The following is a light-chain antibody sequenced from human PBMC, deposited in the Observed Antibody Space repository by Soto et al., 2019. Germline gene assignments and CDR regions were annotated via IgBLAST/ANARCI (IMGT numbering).Light chain of an antibody. CDR3: QQLNSFPLT. J-gene: IGKJ4*01. CDR1: QSVSTR. CDR2: DAS. V-gene: IGKV1-5*02. Sequence: IHMTQSPSSLSASVGDRVTIICRASQSVSTRLAWYQQKPGKAPKVLIYDASSWAGGVPSRFTGSGSGTEFTLTINSLQPDDFATYYCQQLNSFPLTFGGGTKVDIK.